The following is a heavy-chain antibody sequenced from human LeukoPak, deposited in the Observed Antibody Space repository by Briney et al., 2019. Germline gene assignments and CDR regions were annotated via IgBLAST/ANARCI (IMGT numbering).Heavy chain of an antibody. CDR2: IKQDGSEK. V-gene: IGHV3-7*01. Sequence: GGSLRLSCAASGFTFSSYWMSWVRQAPGKGLEWVANIKQDGSEKYHVDPVKGRFTISRDNAKNSLYLQMNSLRAEDTAVYYCARDWRPPAPYYYYYGMDVWGQGTTVTVSS. J-gene: IGHJ6*02. CDR3: ARDWRPPAPYYYYYGMDV. D-gene: IGHD6-6*01. CDR1: GFTFSSYW.